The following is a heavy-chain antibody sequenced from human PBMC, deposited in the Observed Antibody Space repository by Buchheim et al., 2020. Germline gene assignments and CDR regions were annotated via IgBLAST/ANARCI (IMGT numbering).Heavy chain of an antibody. CDR3: TRAWDTAMVFDY. D-gene: IGHD5-18*01. J-gene: IGHJ4*02. CDR1: GFTFGDYA. V-gene: IGHV3-49*04. CDR2: IRSKAYGGTT. Sequence: EVQLVESGGGLVQPGRSLRLSCTASGFTFGDYAMSWVRQAPGKGLEWVGFIRSKAYGGTTEYAASVKGRFTISRDDSNSIPYLQMNSLKTEDTAVYYCTRAWDTAMVFDYWGQGTL.